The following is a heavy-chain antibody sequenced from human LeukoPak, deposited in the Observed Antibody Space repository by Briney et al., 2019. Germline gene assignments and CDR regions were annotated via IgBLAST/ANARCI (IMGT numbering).Heavy chain of an antibody. D-gene: IGHD2-15*01. Sequence: SETLSLTCTVSGGSISSCGYYWSCIRQHPGKGLEWIGYIYYSGSTYYNPSLKSRVTISVDTSKNQFSLRLSSVTAADTAVYYCARVGGVEGGFDYWGQGTLVTVSS. CDR2: IYYSGST. J-gene: IGHJ4*02. V-gene: IGHV4-31*03. CDR3: ARVGGVEGGFDY. CDR1: GGSISSCGYY.